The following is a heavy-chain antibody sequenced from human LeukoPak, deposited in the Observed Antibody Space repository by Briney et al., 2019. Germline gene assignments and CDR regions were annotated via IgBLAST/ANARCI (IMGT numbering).Heavy chain of an antibody. V-gene: IGHV3-21*04. Sequence: GGSLRLSCAASGFSFSTYSMIWVRQAPGKGLEWVSSISSSSDYIYYADSVKGRFTISRDNAKNTVYLQMNSLRAEDTAVYYCARELREHGVFDIWGQGTMVTVSS. CDR3: ARELREHGVFDI. D-gene: IGHD1-26*01. J-gene: IGHJ3*02. CDR1: GFSFSTYS. CDR2: ISSSSDYI.